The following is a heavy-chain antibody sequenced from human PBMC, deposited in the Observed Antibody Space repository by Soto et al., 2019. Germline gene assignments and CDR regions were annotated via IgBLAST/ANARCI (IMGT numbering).Heavy chain of an antibody. Sequence: EVHLVESGGDLVQPGGSLRLSCAASGFTVRTNYMNWVRQAPGKGLQWVSVIHSDGTAYYADSVKGRFTISRDVSKNTLYFQMNSLRAEDTAIYSCAGDPFGTDTGGSPDFDHWGQGTLVTVSS. CDR2: IHSDGTA. V-gene: IGHV3-53*01. J-gene: IGHJ4*02. CDR3: AGDPFGTDTGGSPDFDH. CDR1: GFTVRTNY. D-gene: IGHD2-15*01.